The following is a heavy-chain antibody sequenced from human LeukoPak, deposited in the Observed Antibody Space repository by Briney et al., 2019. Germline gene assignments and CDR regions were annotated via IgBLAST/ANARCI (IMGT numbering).Heavy chain of an antibody. V-gene: IGHV3-53*01. CDR1: GISVISNY. Sequence: GGSLRLSCAASGISVISNYMSWVRQAPGKGLEWVSIIYSGGNANYAGSVQGRFIISRDDSKNTLYLQMNSLRVEDTAVYFCARRPSYYYGMDVWGQGTTVTVSS. CDR3: ARRPSYYYGMDV. CDR2: IYSGGNA. J-gene: IGHJ6*02. D-gene: IGHD6-6*01.